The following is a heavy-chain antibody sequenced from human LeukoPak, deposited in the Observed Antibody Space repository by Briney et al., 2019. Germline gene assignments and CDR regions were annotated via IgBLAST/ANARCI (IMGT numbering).Heavy chain of an antibody. Sequence: SQTLSLTCTVSGGSISSGGYYWSWIRQHPGKGLEWIGYIYYSGSTYYNPSLKSRVTISVDTSKNQFSLKLSSMTAADTAVYYCARYIYYYDSSGYLQSFDYWGQGTLVTVSS. J-gene: IGHJ4*02. D-gene: IGHD3-22*01. CDR2: IYYSGST. CDR1: GGSISSGGYY. V-gene: IGHV4-31*03. CDR3: ARYIYYYDSSGYLQSFDY.